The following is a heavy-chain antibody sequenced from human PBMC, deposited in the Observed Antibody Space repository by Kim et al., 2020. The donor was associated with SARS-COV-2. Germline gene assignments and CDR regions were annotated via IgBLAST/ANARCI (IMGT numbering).Heavy chain of an antibody. J-gene: IGHJ4*02. V-gene: IGHV5-51*01. CDR3: ARVGTDGYRYFDY. CDR1: GFSSSSYW. Sequence: GESLKISCKGSGFSSSSYWIGWVRQMPGEGLELMGIIYLGDSDTRYSPSFQGQVTISADKSISAAYLQWSSLKASDTAMYYCARVGTDGYRYFDYWGQGALVTVSS. D-gene: IGHD5-18*01. CDR2: IYLGDSDT.